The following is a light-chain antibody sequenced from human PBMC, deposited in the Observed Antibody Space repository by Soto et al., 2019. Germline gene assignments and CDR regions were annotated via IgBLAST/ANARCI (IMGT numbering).Light chain of an antibody. J-gene: IGKJ2*01. Sequence: EIVLTQSPATLSLSPGERATLSCRASQSVSSYLVWYQQKPGQAPRLLIYDASNRATGIPARFSGAGSGTDFTLTISSLEPEDFAVYYCQQRNNWPPYTFGQGTKLEIK. V-gene: IGKV3-11*01. CDR1: QSVSSY. CDR3: QQRNNWPPYT. CDR2: DAS.